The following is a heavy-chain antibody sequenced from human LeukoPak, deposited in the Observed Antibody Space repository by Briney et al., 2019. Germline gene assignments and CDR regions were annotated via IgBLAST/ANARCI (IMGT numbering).Heavy chain of an antibody. CDR1: GVSISSSSYY. CDR2: IYYSGST. D-gene: IGHD3-10*01. V-gene: IGHV4-39*07. J-gene: IGHJ4*02. CDR3: ARDGSGNSNYFDY. Sequence: SETLSLTCTVSGVSISSSSYYWGWIRQPPGKGLEWIVSIYYSGSTYYNPSLKSRVTISVDTSKNQFSLKLSSVTATDTAVYYCARDGSGNSNYFDYWGQGTLVTVSS.